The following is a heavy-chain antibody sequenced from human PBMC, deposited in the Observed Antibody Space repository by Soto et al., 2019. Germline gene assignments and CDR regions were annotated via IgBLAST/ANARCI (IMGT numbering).Heavy chain of an antibody. CDR1: GYTFTSYD. V-gene: IGHV1-8*01. CDR2: MNPNNGNT. CDR3: ARRRCSGGSCYSPS. J-gene: IGHJ5*02. Sequence: QVQLVQSGAEVKKPGASVKVSCKASGYTFTSYDINWVRQATGQGLEWMGWMNPNNGNTGYAQKFQGRVTMTRNTSISTAYMELSSLRSEDTAVYYCARRRCSGGSCYSPSWGQGTLVTVSS. D-gene: IGHD2-15*01.